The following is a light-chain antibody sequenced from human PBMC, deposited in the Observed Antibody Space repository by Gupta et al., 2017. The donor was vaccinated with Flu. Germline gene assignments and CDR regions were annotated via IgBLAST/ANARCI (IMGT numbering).Light chain of an antibody. CDR2: QVS. CDR1: QSLVYSDGNTY. Sequence: DVVMTQSPLSLPVTLGQPASISCTSSQSLVYSDGNTYLHWFQQRPGQSPRRLIYQVSHRESGVPVRFSGSGSGTDFTLKISRVEADDVGVYYCMQGSRWPWAFGQGTKVEIK. V-gene: IGKV2-30*01. J-gene: IGKJ1*01. CDR3: MQGSRWPWA.